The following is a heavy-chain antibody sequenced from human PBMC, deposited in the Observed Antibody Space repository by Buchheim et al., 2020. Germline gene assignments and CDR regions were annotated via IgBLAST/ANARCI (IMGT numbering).Heavy chain of an antibody. J-gene: IGHJ4*02. CDR1: GFTFSSYA. D-gene: IGHD6-6*01. Sequence: DVQLVESGGGLVQPGGSLRLSCAASGFTFSSYAMSWVRQAPGKGLEWVANIKQDGSEKYYVDSVKGRFTISRDNAKNSLYQLMNSLRAEDTAVYYCASHKLSRYSSSSDYWGQGTL. V-gene: IGHV3-7*01. CDR3: ASHKLSRYSSSSDY. CDR2: IKQDGSEK.